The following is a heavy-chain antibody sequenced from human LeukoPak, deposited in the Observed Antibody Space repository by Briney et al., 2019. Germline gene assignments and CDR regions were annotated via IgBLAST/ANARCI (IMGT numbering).Heavy chain of an antibody. CDR3: ARDLLRGMATIKTNYYYYYYMDV. J-gene: IGHJ6*03. Sequence: ASVKVSCKASGYTFTGYYMHWVRQAPGQGLEWMGIINPSGGSTSYAQKFQGRVTMTRDMSTSTVYMELSSLRSEDTAVYYCARDLLRGMATIKTNYYYYYYMDVWGKGTTVSVSS. V-gene: IGHV1-46*01. CDR1: GYTFTGYY. D-gene: IGHD5-24*01. CDR2: INPSGGST.